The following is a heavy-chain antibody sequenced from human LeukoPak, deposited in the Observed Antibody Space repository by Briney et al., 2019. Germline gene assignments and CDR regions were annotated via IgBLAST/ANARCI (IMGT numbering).Heavy chain of an antibody. CDR2: VTTRGGT. J-gene: IGHJ4*02. CDR3: ATIYGDYSDFDS. Sequence: ETLSLTCAVYGGSFSNYYWSWIRQPPGKGLEWIGEVTTRGGTHHYPSLKNRVTISMDKSNNQFSLKLTSVTAADTAVYYCATIYGDYSDFDSWGKGTLVTVSS. V-gene: IGHV4-34*01. D-gene: IGHD4-17*01. CDR1: GGSFSNYY.